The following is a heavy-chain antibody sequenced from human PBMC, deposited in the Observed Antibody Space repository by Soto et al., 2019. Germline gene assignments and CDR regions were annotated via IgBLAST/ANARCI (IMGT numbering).Heavy chain of an antibody. Sequence: GESLKISCKGSGYNFPIYWIGWVRQMPGKGLEWIGIIYPGDSDTRYSPSFQGQVTISADKSISTAYLQWSSLKASDTAMYYCARHQLVGSSSPFDSWGQGTLVTVSS. CDR3: ARHQLVGSSSPFDS. CDR1: GYNFPIYW. J-gene: IGHJ4*02. V-gene: IGHV5-51*01. CDR2: IYPGDSDT. D-gene: IGHD6-13*01.